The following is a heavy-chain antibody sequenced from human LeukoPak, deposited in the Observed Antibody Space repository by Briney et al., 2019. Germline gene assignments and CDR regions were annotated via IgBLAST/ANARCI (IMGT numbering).Heavy chain of an antibody. V-gene: IGHV4-39*07. CDR3: ARSCRILDIVATIRARLGGNGFDI. D-gene: IGHD5-12*01. CDR2: IYHCEST. Sequence: SETLSLTCTVSGGSISSSSYYWGWIRQPPGKGLEWIGSIYHCESTYYNPSLKIRVPIAVETSKNQFSLKLSSVTAADRSVYYCARSCRILDIVATIRARLGGNGFDIWGQGTMVTVSS. CDR1: GGSISSSSYY. J-gene: IGHJ3*02.